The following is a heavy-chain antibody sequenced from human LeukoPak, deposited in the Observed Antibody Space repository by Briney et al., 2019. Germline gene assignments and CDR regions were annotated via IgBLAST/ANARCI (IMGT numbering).Heavy chain of an antibody. CDR2: INPNSGGT. CDR1: GYIFTGYY. CDR3: ARDLGLSVRYFDY. D-gene: IGHD3-16*01. V-gene: IGHV1-2*02. Sequence: ASVKVSCKASGYIFTGYYMHWVRQAPGQGLEWMGWINPNSGGTNYAQKFQGRVTMTRDTSISTAYMELSRLRSDDTAVYYCARDLGLSVRYFDYWGQGTLVTVSS. J-gene: IGHJ4*02.